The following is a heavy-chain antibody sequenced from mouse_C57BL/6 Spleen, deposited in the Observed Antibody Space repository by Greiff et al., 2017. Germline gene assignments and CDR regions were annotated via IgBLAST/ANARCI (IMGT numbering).Heavy chain of an antibody. CDR2: ISSGSSTI. CDR1: GFTFSDYG. V-gene: IGHV5-17*01. J-gene: IGHJ2*01. D-gene: IGHD1-1*01. CDR3: ARNLLLRSLDY. Sequence: EVKLVESGGGLVKPGGSLKLSCAASGFTFSDYGMHWVRQAPEKGLEWVAYISSGSSTIYYADTVKGRFTISRDNAKNTLFLQMTSLRSEDTAMYYCARNLLLRSLDYWGQGTTLTVSS.